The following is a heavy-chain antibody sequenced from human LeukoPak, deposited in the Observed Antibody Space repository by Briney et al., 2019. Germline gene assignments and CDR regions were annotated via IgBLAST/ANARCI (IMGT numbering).Heavy chain of an antibody. CDR3: AKSLGYCSGGSCLPLGYFDY. D-gene: IGHD2-15*01. V-gene: IGHV3-23*01. CDR1: GFTFSSYA. Sequence: GALRLSCAASGFTFSSYAMSWVRQAPGKGLEWVSAISGSGGSTYYADSVKGRFTISRDNSKNTLYLQTNSLRAEDTAVYYCAKSLGYCSGGSCLPLGYFDYWGQGTLVTVSS. J-gene: IGHJ4*02. CDR2: ISGSGGST.